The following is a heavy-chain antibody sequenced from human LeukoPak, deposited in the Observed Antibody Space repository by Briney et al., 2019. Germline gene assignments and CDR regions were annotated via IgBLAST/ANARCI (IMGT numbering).Heavy chain of an antibody. CDR3: ARDRANYYGSGSYFH. V-gene: IGHV3-53*01. CDR1: GFTVSSNY. Sequence: GGSLRLSCAASGFTVSSNYMSWVRQAPGKGLEWVSVIYSGGSTYYADSVKGRFTISRDNSKNTLYLQMNSPRAEDTAVYYCARDRANYYGSGSYFHWGQGTLVTVSS. CDR2: IYSGGST. D-gene: IGHD3-10*01. J-gene: IGHJ4*02.